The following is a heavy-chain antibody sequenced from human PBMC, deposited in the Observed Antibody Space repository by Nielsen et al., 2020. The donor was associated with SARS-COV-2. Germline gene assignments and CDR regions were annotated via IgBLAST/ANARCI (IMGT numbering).Heavy chain of an antibody. J-gene: IGHJ6*02. CDR2: IYWDDDK. CDR3: AHSSSFYHNAMDV. Sequence: SGPTLVKPTQTLTLTCSFSGFSVKSSGVAVGWIRQPPGKALEWVALIYWDDDKRCSPSLKDRLTITKDTSKNQVVLIMTNMDPVDTATYYCAHSSSFYHNAMDVWGQGTTVTVSS. CDR1: GFSVKSSGVA. D-gene: IGHD6-6*01. V-gene: IGHV2-5*02.